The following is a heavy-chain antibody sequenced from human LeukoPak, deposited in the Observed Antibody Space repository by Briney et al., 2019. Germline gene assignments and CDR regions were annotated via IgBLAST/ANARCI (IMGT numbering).Heavy chain of an antibody. CDR2: IYPGDSDT. D-gene: IGHD1-7*01. J-gene: IGHJ6*02. CDR3: ARRNYPYYCGMDV. V-gene: IGHV5-51*01. Sequence: GESLKTSCKGSGYSYTSYRIGRVRQIPGKGLEWMGIIYPGDSDTRYSPSFQGQVTISADKSISTAYLQWSSLKASDTAMYYCARRNYPYYCGMDVWGQGTTVTVSS. CDR1: GYSYTSYR.